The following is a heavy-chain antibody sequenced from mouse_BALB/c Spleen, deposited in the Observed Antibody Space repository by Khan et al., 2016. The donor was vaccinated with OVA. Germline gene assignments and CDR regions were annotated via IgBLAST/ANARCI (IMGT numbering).Heavy chain of an antibody. CDR1: GVTLTEYY. D-gene: IGHD1-1*01. Sequence: EVQLVESGGGGGERGGELRRAGATAGVTLTEYYMSWVRQPPGKALEWLGFIRNKANGYTTEYSASVKGRFTISRDNSQSIVYLQMNTLRAEDSATYYCARETVVDIYWYLDVWGAGTTVTVSS. J-gene: IGHJ1*01. CDR2: IRNKANGYTT. V-gene: IGHV7-3*02. CDR3: ARETVVDIYWYLDV.